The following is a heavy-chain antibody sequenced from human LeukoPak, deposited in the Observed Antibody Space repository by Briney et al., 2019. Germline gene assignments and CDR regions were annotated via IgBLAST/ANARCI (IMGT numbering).Heavy chain of an antibody. CDR1: GGSISSYY. CDR2: IYYSGST. Sequence: SETPSLTCTVSGGSISSYYWSWIRQPPGKGLEWIGYIYYSGSTNYNPSLKSRVTISVDTSKNQFSLKLSSVTAADTAVYYCARHVSDTASVRYYYMDVWGKGTTVTISS. V-gene: IGHV4-59*08. D-gene: IGHD5-18*01. CDR3: ARHVSDTASVRYYYMDV. J-gene: IGHJ6*03.